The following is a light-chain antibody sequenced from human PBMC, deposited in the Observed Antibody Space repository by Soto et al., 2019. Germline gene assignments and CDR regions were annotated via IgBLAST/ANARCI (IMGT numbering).Light chain of an antibody. Sequence: EIVLTQSPATLSLSPGERATLSCRASQSVSRALAGYQQVPGQAPRLLLYDSSTKATGVPARFSGSGSGTQLTLTISSMQSEDFEFYYCQQYNNWPPRYTFGQGTQLQI. CDR1: QSVSRA. V-gene: IGKV3-15*01. CDR2: DSS. CDR3: QQYNNWPPRYT. J-gene: IGKJ2*01.